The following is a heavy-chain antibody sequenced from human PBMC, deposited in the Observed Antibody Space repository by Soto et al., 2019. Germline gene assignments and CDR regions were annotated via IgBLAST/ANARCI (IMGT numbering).Heavy chain of an antibody. CDR2: ISDSGTGT. CDR3: AKDSCITTSCYVDY. J-gene: IGHJ4*02. CDR1: GFTFCTYS. Sequence: GGALRLSCAGSGFTFCTYSISWGRPAPGKGLEWVSAISDSGTGTYYADSVRGRFTISRDNSKNTLYLQMNSLRAEDTAVYFCAKDSCITTSCYVDYWGQGTPVTVSS. V-gene: IGHV3-23*01. D-gene: IGHD2-2*01.